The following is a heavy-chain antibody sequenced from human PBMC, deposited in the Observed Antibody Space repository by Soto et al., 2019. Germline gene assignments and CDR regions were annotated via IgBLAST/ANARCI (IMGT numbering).Heavy chain of an antibody. CDR3: ARGWAPRQIQHALDY. CDR1: GGTFSSYA. CDR2: IIPIFGTA. V-gene: IGHV1-69*13. Sequence: ASVKVSCKASGGTFSSYAISWVRQAPGQGLEWMGGIIPIFGTANYAQKFQGRVTITADESTSTAYMELSSLRSEDTAVYYCARGWAPRQIQHALDYWGQGTLVTVSS. J-gene: IGHJ4*02. D-gene: IGHD5-18*01.